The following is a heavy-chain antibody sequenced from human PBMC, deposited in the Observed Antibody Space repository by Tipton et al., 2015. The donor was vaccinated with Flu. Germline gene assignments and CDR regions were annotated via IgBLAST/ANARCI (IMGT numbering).Heavy chain of an antibody. J-gene: IGHJ6*02. CDR1: GGTFSSYA. Sequence: QVQLVQSGAEVKKPGSSVKVSCKASGGTFSSYAISWVRQAPGQGLEWMGGIIPIFGTANYAQKFQGRVTITADESTSTAYMELSSLRSEGTAVYYCARFCPTQTLMSVIAVAGAIERCYGMDVWGQGTTVTVSS. CDR3: ARFCPTQTLMSVIAVAGAIERCYGMDV. V-gene: IGHV1-69*01. D-gene: IGHD6-19*01. CDR2: IIPIFGTA.